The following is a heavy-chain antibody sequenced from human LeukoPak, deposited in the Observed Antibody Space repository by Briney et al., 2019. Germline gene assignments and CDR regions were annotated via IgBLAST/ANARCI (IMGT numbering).Heavy chain of an antibody. CDR3: ARVVGGYLNNY. J-gene: IGHJ4*02. CDR1: GFTVSSNY. Sequence: QAGGSLRLSCAASGFTVSSNYMSWVRQAPGKGLEWVSYISSSSGTIYYADSVKGRFTISRDNAKNSLYLQMNSLRAEDTAVYYCARVVGGYLNNYWGQGTLVTVSS. V-gene: IGHV3-48*01. D-gene: IGHD5-12*01. CDR2: ISSSSGTI.